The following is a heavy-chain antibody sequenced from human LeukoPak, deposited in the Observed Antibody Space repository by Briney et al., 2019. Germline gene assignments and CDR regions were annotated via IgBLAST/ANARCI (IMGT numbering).Heavy chain of an antibody. V-gene: IGHV3-21*01. CDR2: ISSSSNYI. D-gene: IGHD3-22*01. J-gene: IGHJ4*02. CDR1: GFTFSSYS. Sequence: GGSLRLSCAASGFTFSSYSMNWARQAPGKGLEWVSSISSSSNYIYYADSVKGRFTISRDNAKNSLYLQMNSLRAEDTAVYYCARDGPSPNDSSGYNNVYWGQGTLVTVSS. CDR3: ARDGPSPNDSSGYNNVY.